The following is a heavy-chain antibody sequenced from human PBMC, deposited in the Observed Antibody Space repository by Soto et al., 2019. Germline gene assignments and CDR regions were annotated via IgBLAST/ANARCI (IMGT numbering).Heavy chain of an antibody. CDR2: IYRSGNA. J-gene: IGHJ6*02. V-gene: IGHV4-31*03. CDR1: GGSISSGGYY. D-gene: IGHD3-3*01. CDR3: ARKNAFSRGSFYYSGLDV. Sequence: QMQLQESGPGLVKPSQTLSLTCTVSGGSISSGGYYWSWSRPLPGKGLEWMGNIYRSGNAYYNPSLESRLTISVETSKNQFSLKLSSVTAADTAVYYCARKNAFSRGSFYYSGLDVWGHGTTVTVSS.